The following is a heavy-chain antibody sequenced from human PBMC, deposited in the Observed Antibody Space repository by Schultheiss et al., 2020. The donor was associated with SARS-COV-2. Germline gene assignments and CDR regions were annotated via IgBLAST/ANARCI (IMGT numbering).Heavy chain of an antibody. CDR3: ARGSGAARPVDELYYYYGMDV. CDR2: IYYSGRT. CDR1: GGSISSYY. V-gene: IGHV4-59*12. J-gene: IGHJ6*02. D-gene: IGHD6-6*01. Sequence: SETLSLTCTVSGGSISSYYWSWIRQPPGEGLEWIGYIYYSGRTNYNPSLKSRVTISLDTSENQFSLKLSSVTAADTAVYYCARGSGAARPVDELYYYYGMDVWGQGTTVTVAS.